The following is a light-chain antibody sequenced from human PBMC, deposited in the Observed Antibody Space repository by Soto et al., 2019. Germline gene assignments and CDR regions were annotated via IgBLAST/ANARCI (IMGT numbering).Light chain of an antibody. Sequence: EIVMTQSPATLSVSPGERATLSCRASQSLSFNLAWCQQKPGQAPRLLIYGASTRATGIPARFSGSGSDTEFTLTISSLQSEDFAVYYCQQYNNWPPWTFGQGTKVDIK. CDR3: QQYNNWPPWT. J-gene: IGKJ1*01. V-gene: IGKV3-15*01. CDR2: GAS. CDR1: QSLSFN.